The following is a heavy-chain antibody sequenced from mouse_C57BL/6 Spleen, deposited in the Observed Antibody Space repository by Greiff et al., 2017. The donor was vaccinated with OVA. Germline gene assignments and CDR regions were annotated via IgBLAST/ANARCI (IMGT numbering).Heavy chain of an antibody. J-gene: IGHJ2*01. CDR3: TRGGAIYYGNLFDY. CDR1: GYTFTDYE. CDR2: IDPETGGT. D-gene: IGHD2-1*01. V-gene: IGHV1-15*01. Sequence: QVQLQQSGAELVRPGASVTLSCKASGYTFTDYEMHWVKQTPVHGLEWIGAIDPETGGTAYNQKFKGKAILTADKSSSTAYMGHRSLTSEDSAVYYCTRGGAIYYGNLFDYWGQGTTLTVSS.